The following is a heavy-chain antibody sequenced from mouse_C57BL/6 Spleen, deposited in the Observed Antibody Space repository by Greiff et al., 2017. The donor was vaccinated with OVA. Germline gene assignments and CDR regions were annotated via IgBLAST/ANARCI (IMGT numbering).Heavy chain of an antibody. J-gene: IGHJ2*01. CDR1: GYTFTDYY. CDR2: INPNNGGT. CDR3: ARSYYYGSSWYYFDY. V-gene: IGHV1-26*01. D-gene: IGHD1-1*01. Sequence: VQLKQSGPELVKPGASVKISCKASGYTFTDYYMNWVKQSHGKSLEWIGDINPNNGGTSYNQKFKGKATLTVDKSSSTAYMELRSLTSEDSAVYYCARSYYYGSSWYYFDYWGQGTTLTVSS.